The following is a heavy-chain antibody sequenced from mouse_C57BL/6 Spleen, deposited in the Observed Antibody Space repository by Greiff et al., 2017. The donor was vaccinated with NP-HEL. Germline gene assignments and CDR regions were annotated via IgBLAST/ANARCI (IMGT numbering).Heavy chain of an antibody. Sequence: EVQLVESGGDLVKPGGSLKLSCAASGFTFSSYGMSWVRQTPDKRLEWVATISSGGSYTYYPDSVKGRFTISRDNAKNTLYLQMSSLKSEDTAMYYCARLDDGYYFDYWGQGTTLTVSS. V-gene: IGHV5-6*01. CDR3: ARLDDGYYFDY. J-gene: IGHJ2*01. D-gene: IGHD2-3*01. CDR1: GFTFSSYG. CDR2: ISSGGSYT.